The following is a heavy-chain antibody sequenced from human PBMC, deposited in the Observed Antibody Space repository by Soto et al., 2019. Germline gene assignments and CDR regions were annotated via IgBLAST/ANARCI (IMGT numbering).Heavy chain of an antibody. D-gene: IGHD5-12*01. CDR2: INPNSGGT. CDR3: ARGTVATIYYYYGMDV. J-gene: IGHJ6*02. Sequence: GASVKVSCKASGYTFTDYYMHWVRQAPGQGLEWMGWINPNSGGTNYAQKFQGRVTMTRDTSISTAYMELSRLRSDDTAVYYCARGTVATIYYYYGMDVWGQGTTVTVSS. CDR1: GYTFTDYY. V-gene: IGHV1-2*02.